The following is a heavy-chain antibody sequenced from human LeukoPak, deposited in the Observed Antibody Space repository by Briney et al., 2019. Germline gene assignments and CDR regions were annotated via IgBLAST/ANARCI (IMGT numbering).Heavy chain of an antibody. J-gene: IGHJ6*03. Sequence: ASVKVSCKASGYTFTSYYMHLVRQAPGQGLEWMGIINPSGGSTSYAQKFQGRVTMTRDTSTSTVYMELSSLRSEDTAVYYCARATPEGSDSSSWYPLYYYYMDVWGKGTTVTVCS. CDR2: INPSGGST. CDR3: ARATPEGSDSSSWYPLYYYYMDV. CDR1: GYTFTSYY. V-gene: IGHV1-46*01. D-gene: IGHD6-13*01.